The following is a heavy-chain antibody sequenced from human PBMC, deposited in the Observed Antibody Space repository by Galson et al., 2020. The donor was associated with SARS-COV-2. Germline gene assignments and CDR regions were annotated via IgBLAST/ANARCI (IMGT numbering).Heavy chain of an antibody. CDR1: GFTFSDYF. V-gene: IGHV3-11*06. D-gene: IGHD2-15*01. Sequence: AGGSLRLSCAASGFTFSDYFMSWISQAPGKGLEWVSYISSSSYTNYADSVKGRFTISRDNAKNSLYLQMNSLRAEDTAVYYCARNGRDCSGGICYGAEYFQHWGQGTLVTVSS. CDR3: ARNGRDCSGGICYGAEYFQH. CDR2: ISSSSYT. J-gene: IGHJ1*01.